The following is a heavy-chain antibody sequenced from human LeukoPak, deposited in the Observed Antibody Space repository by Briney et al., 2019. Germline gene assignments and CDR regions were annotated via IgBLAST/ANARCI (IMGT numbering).Heavy chain of an antibody. CDR2: ISGSGGST. CDR3: AKEGVTFGGVIGKPSINFAY. D-gene: IGHD3-16*02. V-gene: IGHV3-23*01. Sequence: PGGSLRLSCAASGFTFSSYGMSWVRQAPGKGLEWVSAISGSGGSTYYADSVKGRFTISRDNSKNTLYLKMNSLRAEDTAVYYCAKEGVTFGGVIGKPSINFAYWGQGTLVTVSS. J-gene: IGHJ4*02. CDR1: GFTFSSYG.